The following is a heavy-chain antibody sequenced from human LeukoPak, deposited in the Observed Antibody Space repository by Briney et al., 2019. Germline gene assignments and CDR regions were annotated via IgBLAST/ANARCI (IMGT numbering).Heavy chain of an antibody. V-gene: IGHV4-59*01. Sequence: SETQSLTCTVSGGSISSYYWSWIRQPPGKGLEWIGYIYYSGSTNYNPSLKSRVTISVDTSKNQFSLKLSSVTAADTAVYYCARAAVGATVDYWGQGTLVTVSS. J-gene: IGHJ4*02. CDR2: IYYSGST. CDR3: ARAAVGATVDY. D-gene: IGHD1-26*01. CDR1: GGSISSYY.